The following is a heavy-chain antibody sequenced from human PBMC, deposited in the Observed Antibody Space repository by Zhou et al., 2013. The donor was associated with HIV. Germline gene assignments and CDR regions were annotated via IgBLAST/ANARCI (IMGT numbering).Heavy chain of an antibody. J-gene: IGHJ5*02. D-gene: IGHD2-2*02. CDR1: GGTFSSYA. Sequence: QVQLVQSGAEVKKPGSSVKVSCKASGGTFSSYAISWVRQAPGQGLEWMGGIIPIFGTANYAQKFQGRVTITADESTSTAYMELSSLRSEDTAVYYCASGSPGYCSSTSCYTHNWFDPWGQGTLVTVSS. V-gene: IGHV1-69*12. CDR3: ASGSPGYCSSTSCYTHNWFDP. CDR2: IIPIFGTA.